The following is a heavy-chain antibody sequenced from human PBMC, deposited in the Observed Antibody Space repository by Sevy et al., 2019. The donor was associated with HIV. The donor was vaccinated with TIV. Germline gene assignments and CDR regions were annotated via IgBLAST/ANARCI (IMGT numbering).Heavy chain of an antibody. J-gene: IGHJ3*02. V-gene: IGHV3-23*01. CDR1: GFTFSNSW. CDR2: ISGTGGST. CDR3: AKARGGVIVVVVAATRSDAFDI. Sequence: GGSLRLSCVASGFTFSNSWMNWVRQAPGKGLEWVSTISGTGGSTYFADSVKGRFTISRDNSKNMLYLQMNSLRAEDTAVYYCAKARGGVIVVVVAATRSDAFDIWGQGTMVTVSS. D-gene: IGHD2-15*01.